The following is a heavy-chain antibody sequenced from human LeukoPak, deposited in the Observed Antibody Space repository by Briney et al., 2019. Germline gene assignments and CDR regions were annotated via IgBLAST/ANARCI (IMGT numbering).Heavy chain of an antibody. CDR3: AKSFEGAVNELFDY. CDR1: GFTLSSFA. D-gene: IGHD3-16*01. Sequence: PGRSLKLSCAASGFTLSSFAMTWIRQAPGKGLEWVSAISGNGGSTYYADSVKGRFTISRDKFRNTVYLQMNSLRAEDTAVYCCAKSFEGAVNELFDYWGQGTLITVSS. V-gene: IGHV3-23*01. CDR2: ISGNGGST. J-gene: IGHJ4*02.